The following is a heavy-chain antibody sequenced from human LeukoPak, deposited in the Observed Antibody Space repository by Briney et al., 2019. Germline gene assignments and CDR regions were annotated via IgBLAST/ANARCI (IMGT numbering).Heavy chain of an antibody. D-gene: IGHD3-22*01. J-gene: IGHJ4*02. CDR2: ISCYNGDT. Sequence: GAPVKVSCKASGYTFTHHGISWVRQAPGQGLEWMGWISCYNGDTIYAQNVQGRVTMTTDASTRTAYIELRNLRSDDTAMYYCARDPSNSSGYHAHFDSWGQGTLVTVSS. V-gene: IGHV1-18*01. CDR1: GYTFTHHG. CDR3: ARDPSNSSGYHAHFDS.